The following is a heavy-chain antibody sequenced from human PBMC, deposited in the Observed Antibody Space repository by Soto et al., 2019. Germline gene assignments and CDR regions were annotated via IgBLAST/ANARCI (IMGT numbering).Heavy chain of an antibody. D-gene: IGHD5-18*01. V-gene: IGHV4-61*01. CDR2: IYHSGTI. CDR3: ARERQKDPGYCYDDDYYFGIAV. Sequence: PSETLSLTCSVSGGSISSGSYYWSWIRQPPGKGLEWIGYIYHSGTINYNPSLKSRVTLSVDTSKHQFSLKLRSVTAADTAVYDCARERQKDPGYCYDDDYYFGIAVWGQGTTVTVSS. CDR1: GGSISSGSYY. J-gene: IGHJ6*02.